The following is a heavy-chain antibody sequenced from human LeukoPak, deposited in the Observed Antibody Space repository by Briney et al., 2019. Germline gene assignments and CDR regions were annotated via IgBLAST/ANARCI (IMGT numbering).Heavy chain of an antibody. J-gene: IGHJ6*02. CDR3: ARDSAIAVAGWDYYYGMDV. CDR1: GFTFSSYA. D-gene: IGHD6-19*01. CDR2: ISGSGGST. V-gene: IGHV3-23*01. Sequence: PGGSLRLSCAASGFTFSSYAMSWVRQAPGKGLEWVSAISGSGGSTYYADSVKGRFTISRDNSKNTLYLQMNSLRGEDTAVYYCARDSAIAVAGWDYYYGMDVWGQGTTVTVSS.